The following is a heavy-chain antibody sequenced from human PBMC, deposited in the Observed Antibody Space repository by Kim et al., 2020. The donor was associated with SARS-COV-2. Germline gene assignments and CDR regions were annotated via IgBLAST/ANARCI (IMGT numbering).Heavy chain of an antibody. J-gene: IGHJ5*02. CDR1: GGSISSYY. Sequence: SETLSLTCTVSGGSISSYYWSWIRQPPGKRLEWIGYIYYSGSTNYNPSLKSRVTISVDTSKNQFSLKLSSVTAADTAVYYCARDRYSSNLRGWFDPWGQGTLVTVSS. D-gene: IGHD6-13*01. CDR2: IYYSGST. CDR3: ARDRYSSNLRGWFDP. V-gene: IGHV4-59*13.